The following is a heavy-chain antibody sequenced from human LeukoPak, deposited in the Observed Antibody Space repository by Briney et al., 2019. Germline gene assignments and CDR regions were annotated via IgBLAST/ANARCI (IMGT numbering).Heavy chain of an antibody. D-gene: IGHD6-13*01. V-gene: IGHV4-34*01. CDR3: ARGNLVAAAGTYYFDY. CDR1: GGSFSGYY. Sequence: SETLSLTCAVYGGSFSGYYWSWIRQPPGKGLEWIGEIDHSGSTNYNPSLKSRVTISVDTSKNQFSLKLSSVTAADTAVYYCARGNLVAAAGTYYFDYWGQGTLVTVSS. J-gene: IGHJ4*02. CDR2: IDHSGST.